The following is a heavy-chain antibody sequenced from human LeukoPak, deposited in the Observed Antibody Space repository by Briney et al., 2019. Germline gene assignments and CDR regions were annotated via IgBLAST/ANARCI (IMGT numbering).Heavy chain of an antibody. D-gene: IGHD2-15*01. CDR2: IYYTGST. CDR1: GGSISNNY. V-gene: IGHV4-59*08. Sequence: SETLSLTCTVSGGSISNNYCSWIRQPPGKGLEWIGYIYYTGSTNYNPSLKSRVTTSVDTSKNQFSLKLSSVTAADTAVYYCATTGYCSGASCYGEYFQHQGQGTLVTVSS. J-gene: IGHJ1*01. CDR3: ATTGYCSGASCYGEYFQH.